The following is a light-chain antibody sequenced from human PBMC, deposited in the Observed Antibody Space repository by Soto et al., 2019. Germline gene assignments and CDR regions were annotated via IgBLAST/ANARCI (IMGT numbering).Light chain of an antibody. Sequence: IVMTQSPLSLPVTPGEPASISCRSSQSLLHTNGYSYLDWYLQKPGQSPQLLIYLGSNRASGVPDRFSSSGSDTDFKLKISRVEAEDVGVYYCMQALQAWTFGQGTKVEIK. CDR1: QSLLHTNGYSY. J-gene: IGKJ1*01. CDR3: MQALQAWT. V-gene: IGKV2-28*01. CDR2: LGS.